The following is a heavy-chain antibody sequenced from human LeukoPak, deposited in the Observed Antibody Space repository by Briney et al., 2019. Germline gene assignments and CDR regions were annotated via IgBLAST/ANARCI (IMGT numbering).Heavy chain of an antibody. D-gene: IGHD2-15*01. CDR2: IWYDGSNK. J-gene: IGHJ6*03. Sequence: GGSLRLSCAASGFTFSSYGMHWVHQAPGKGLEWVAVIWYDGSNKYYADSVKGRLTISRDNSKNTLYLQMNSLRAEDTAVYYCARDVVVVAATPYYYFMDVWGKGTTVTVSS. CDR3: ARDVVVVAATPYYYFMDV. CDR1: GFTFSSYG. V-gene: IGHV3-33*01.